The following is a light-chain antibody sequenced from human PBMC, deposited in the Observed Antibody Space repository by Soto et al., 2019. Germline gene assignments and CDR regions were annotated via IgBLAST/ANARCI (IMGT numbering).Light chain of an antibody. J-gene: IGKJ4*01. CDR3: QQSYSTPRLS. V-gene: IGKV1-39*01. Sequence: DIQMTQSPSSLSASVGDKLTITCRANQSITNFLNWYQKKPGEVPKLLIYAASRVESGVPSRFSGSGSGIDFALTINTLLHEDFATYYCQQSYSTPRLSFCCGTRVEFK. CDR2: AAS. CDR1: QSITNF.